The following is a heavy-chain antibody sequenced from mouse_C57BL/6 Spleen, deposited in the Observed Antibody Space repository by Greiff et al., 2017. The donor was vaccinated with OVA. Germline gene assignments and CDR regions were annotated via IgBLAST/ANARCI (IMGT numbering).Heavy chain of an antibody. CDR3: ARDTTVRWYFDV. Sequence: QVQLQQSGAELARPGASVKLSCKASGYTFTSYGISWVKQRTGQGLEWIGEIYPRSGYTYYNEKFKGRSTLTADKSSSTAYMELRSLTTEDSAVYFCARDTTVRWYFDVWGTGTTVTVSS. CDR1: GYTFTSYG. CDR2: IYPRSGYT. V-gene: IGHV1-81*01. D-gene: IGHD1-1*01. J-gene: IGHJ1*03.